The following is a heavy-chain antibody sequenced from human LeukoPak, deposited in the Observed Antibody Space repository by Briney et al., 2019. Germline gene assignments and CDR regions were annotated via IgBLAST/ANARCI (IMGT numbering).Heavy chain of an antibody. CDR1: GFTFSNYV. D-gene: IGHD1-1*01. CDR2: IRYDGSDE. J-gene: IGHJ4*02. V-gene: IGHV3-30*02. CDR3: TANWNGDY. Sequence: TGGSLRLSCAASGFTFSNYVMHWVRQAPGKGLEWVAFIRYDGSDESYADSVKGRFTISRDTSKNTLCLQMNSLRTEDTAVYYCTANWNGDYWGQGTLVSVSS.